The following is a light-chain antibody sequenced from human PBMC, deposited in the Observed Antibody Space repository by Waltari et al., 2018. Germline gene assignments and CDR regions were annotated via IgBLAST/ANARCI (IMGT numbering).Light chain of an antibody. J-gene: IGLJ3*02. CDR3: LLSSNGGRV. Sequence: QAVVTQAPSLTVSPGGTVTLTSRPRPGAVTSGHSPSWFHQKPGQAPRTLIYEINKKPSGTPARFSGSLLGGKAALTLSGAQPEDEADYYCLLSSNGGRVFGGGTKLTVL. V-gene: IGLV7-46*01. CDR1: PGAVTSGHS. CDR2: EIN.